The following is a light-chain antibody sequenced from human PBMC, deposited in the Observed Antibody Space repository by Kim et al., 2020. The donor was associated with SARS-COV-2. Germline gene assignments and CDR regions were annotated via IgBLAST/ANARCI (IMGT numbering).Light chain of an antibody. J-gene: IGLJ3*02. Sequence: GQTVTVSCTGTSSDVGTHNYVSWYQHHPGKAPKLMIFEVSERPSGVPDRFSGSKSGNTASLTVSGLHAEDEADYYCSSYAGKNDVVFGGGTQLTVL. CDR2: EVS. V-gene: IGLV2-8*01. CDR1: SSDVGTHNY. CDR3: SSYAGKNDVV.